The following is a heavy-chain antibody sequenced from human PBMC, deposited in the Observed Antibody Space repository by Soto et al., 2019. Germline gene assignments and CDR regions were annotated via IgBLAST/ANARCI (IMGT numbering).Heavy chain of an antibody. Sequence: ASVKVSCKASGYTFTSYYMHWVRQAPGQGLEWMGIINPSGGSTSYAQKFQGRVTMTRDTYTSTVYMELSSLRSEDTAVYYCARDGGGDNCGGDCYGAFDIWGQGTMVTVSS. V-gene: IGHV1-46*01. CDR2: INPSGGST. CDR3: ARDGGGDNCGGDCYGAFDI. J-gene: IGHJ3*02. CDR1: GYTFTSYY. D-gene: IGHD2-21*02.